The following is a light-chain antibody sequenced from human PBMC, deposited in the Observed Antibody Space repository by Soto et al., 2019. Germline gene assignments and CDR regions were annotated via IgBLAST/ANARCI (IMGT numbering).Light chain of an antibody. Sequence: QSALTQVASVSASPGQSITISCTGTSSDVSGHNYVSWYQQHPGKAPKLMIYNVDYRPSGVSNRFSGSKSGNTASLTISGLLADDEAYYYCSSYADSSTVVFGGGTMLTVL. CDR3: SSYADSSTVV. V-gene: IGLV2-14*03. CDR2: NVD. J-gene: IGLJ2*01. CDR1: SSDVSGHNY.